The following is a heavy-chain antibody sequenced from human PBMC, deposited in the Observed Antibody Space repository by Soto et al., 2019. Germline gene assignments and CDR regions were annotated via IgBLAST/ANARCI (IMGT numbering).Heavy chain of an antibody. CDR1: GYTFTNYY. V-gene: IGHV1-46*01. CDR2: INPSGGST. Sequence: QVQLVQSGAEVKKPGASVKVSCKASGYTFTNYYMLWVRQAPGQGLEWMGIINPSGGSTSHAQKFQGRVTMTRDTSTSTVYMELSSLRSEDTAVYYCARGGIVVADIEDAFDIWGQGTMVTVSS. D-gene: IGHD6-19*01. J-gene: IGHJ3*02. CDR3: ARGGIVVADIEDAFDI.